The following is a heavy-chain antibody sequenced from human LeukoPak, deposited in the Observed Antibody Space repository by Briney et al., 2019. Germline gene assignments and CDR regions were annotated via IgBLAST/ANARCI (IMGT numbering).Heavy chain of an antibody. D-gene: IGHD6-13*01. CDR1: GFTFTTYT. V-gene: IGHV3-7*03. CDR2: IRQDGDTK. CDR3: ARSLPYGTTWYGRSDF. Sequence: GGSLRLSCAASGFTFTTYTMTWVRQAPGKGLEWVANIRQDGDTKYYVDSVKGRFTISRDNAMNSLYLQMNSLRAEDTAIYYCARSLPYGTTWYGRSDFWGQGTLVTVSS. J-gene: IGHJ4*02.